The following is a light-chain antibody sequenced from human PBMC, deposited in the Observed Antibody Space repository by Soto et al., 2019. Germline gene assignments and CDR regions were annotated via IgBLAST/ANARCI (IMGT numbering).Light chain of an antibody. J-gene: IGLJ2*01. CDR3: AAWDDSAVV. CDR1: SSNIGSNT. Sequence: QSVLTQPPSASGTPGQRVTISCSGSSSNIGSNTVNWYQQLPGTAPKLLIYSNNQRPSGVPDRFSGSMSGTSASLAISGLQSEDEADYYCAAWDDSAVVFGGGTKLTVL. V-gene: IGLV1-44*01. CDR2: SNN.